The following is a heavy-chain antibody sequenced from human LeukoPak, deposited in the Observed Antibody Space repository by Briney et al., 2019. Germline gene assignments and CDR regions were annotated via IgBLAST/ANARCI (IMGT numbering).Heavy chain of an antibody. V-gene: IGHV3-21*01. CDR2: ISSSSSYI. CDR3: ARVIASGSYADDY. CDR1: GFTFSSYS. J-gene: IGHJ4*02. D-gene: IGHD1-26*01. Sequence: GGSLRLSCAASGFTFSSYSMNWVRQAPGKGLEWVSSISSSSSYIYYADSVKGRFTISRDNAKNSLYLQMNSLRAEDTAVYYCARVIASGSYADDYWGQGTLVTVSS.